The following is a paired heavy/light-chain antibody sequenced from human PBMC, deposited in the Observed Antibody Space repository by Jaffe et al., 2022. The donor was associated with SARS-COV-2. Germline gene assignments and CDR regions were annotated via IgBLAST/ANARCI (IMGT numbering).Heavy chain of an antibody. D-gene: IGHD2-8*02. V-gene: IGHV4-34*01. CDR1: GASFTNYH. Sequence: QVQVQQWGAGLLKPSETLSLTCAVSGASFTNYHWTWIRQAPGKGLEWIGEINYAGSTHYGPSLESRITMSLDTSKNHFSLELTSVTAADTAVYYCFWSLYSFDSWGQGTLVTISS. J-gene: IGHJ4*02. CDR2: INYAGST. CDR3: FWSLYSFDS.
Light chain of an antibody. V-gene: IGKV3-11*01. CDR3: QQRSYWPRT. CDR1: QSISRY. CDR2: DTS. Sequence: EIVLTQSPATLSLSPGDRATLSCRASQSISRYLAWYQQNPGQAPRLLIYDTSNRATGTPARFSGSGSGTDFTLTISSLEPEDFAVYFCQQRSYWPRTFGQGTKVEIK. J-gene: IGKJ1*01.